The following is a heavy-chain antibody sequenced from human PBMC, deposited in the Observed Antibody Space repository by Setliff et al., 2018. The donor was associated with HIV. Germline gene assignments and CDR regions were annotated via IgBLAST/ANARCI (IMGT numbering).Heavy chain of an antibody. CDR2: ISAYNGDT. CDR1: GYTFASYG. D-gene: IGHD3-3*02. J-gene: IGHJ6*02. V-gene: IGHV1-18*01. CDR3: ARDAWVEFLEWTFYGMDV. Sequence: ASVKVSCKASGYTFASYGISWVRQAPGQGLEWMGWISAYNGDTKYAPKVQGRVTLTTDTSSSTIYMELRSLRSDDTAVYYCARDAWVEFLEWTFYGMDVWGQGTTVTVSS.